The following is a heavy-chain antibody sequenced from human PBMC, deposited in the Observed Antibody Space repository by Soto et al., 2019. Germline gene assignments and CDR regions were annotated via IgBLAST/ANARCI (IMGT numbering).Heavy chain of an antibody. Sequence: GGSLRLSCAASGFTFSDYYMSWIRQAPGKGLEWVSYISSSGSTIYYADSVKGRFTISRDNAKNSLYLQMNSLRAEDTAVYYCARDSNWNYGPYYFDYWGQGTLVTVSS. J-gene: IGHJ4*02. CDR2: ISSSGSTI. CDR1: GFTFSDYY. V-gene: IGHV3-11*01. CDR3: ARDSNWNYGPYYFDY. D-gene: IGHD1-7*01.